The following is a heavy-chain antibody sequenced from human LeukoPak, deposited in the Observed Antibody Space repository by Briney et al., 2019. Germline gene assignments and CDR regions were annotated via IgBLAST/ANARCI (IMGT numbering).Heavy chain of an antibody. D-gene: IGHD6-13*01. Sequence: GGSLRLSCVASGFRFSDYGMHWVRQAPGKGLEWVAFIPYDASDKYYADSVKCRFTISRDNSNNTLTLHMNSLRTEDTSIYFCAKGAWAADGPMGNNFASWGQGSLVTVSS. J-gene: IGHJ4*02. CDR3: AKGAWAADGPMGNNFAS. CDR1: GFRFSDYG. V-gene: IGHV3-30*02. CDR2: IPYDASDK.